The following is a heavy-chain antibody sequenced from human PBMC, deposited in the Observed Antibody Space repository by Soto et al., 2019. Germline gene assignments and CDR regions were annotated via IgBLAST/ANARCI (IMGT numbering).Heavy chain of an antibody. CDR1: GGSISSYY. Sequence: QVQLQESGPGLVKPSETLSLTCTVSGGSISSYYWSWIRQPPGKGLEWIGYIYYSGSTNYNPSLSSRVTIAVDTSKNQFSRKLSSATAADTAVYYGARAQQWLVPGYYYGMDVWGQGTTVTVSS. J-gene: IGHJ6*02. CDR2: IYYSGST. V-gene: IGHV4-59*01. CDR3: ARAQQWLVPGYYYGMDV. D-gene: IGHD6-19*01.